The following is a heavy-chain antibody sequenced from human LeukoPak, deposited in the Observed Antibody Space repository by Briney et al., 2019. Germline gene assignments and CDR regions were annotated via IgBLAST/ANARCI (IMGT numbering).Heavy chain of an antibody. CDR1: GFTFSDYY. J-gene: IGHJ4*02. CDR3: ARVRGSGRRYYFDY. CDR2: ISSSGSTI. V-gene: IGHV3-11*04. Sequence: GGSLRLSCAASGFTFSDYYMSWIRQAPGKGLEWVSYISSSGSTIYYADSVKGRFTISRDNAKNSLYLRMNSLRAEDTAVYYCARVRGSGRRYYFDYWGQGTLVTVSS. D-gene: IGHD3-10*01.